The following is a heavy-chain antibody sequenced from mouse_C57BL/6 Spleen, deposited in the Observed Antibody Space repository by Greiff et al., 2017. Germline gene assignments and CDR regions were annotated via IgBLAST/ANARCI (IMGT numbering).Heavy chain of an antibody. J-gene: IGHJ1*03. CDR2: ISSGGDYS. V-gene: IGHV5-9-1*02. CDR3: TSDATTVVEDWYFDV. CDR1: GFTFSSYA. Sequence: EVQRVESGEGLVKPGGSLKLSCAASGFTFSSYAMSWVRQTPEKRLEWVAYISSGGDYSYYADTVKGRFTISRDSARSTLYLQMSSLKSEDTAMYYCTSDATTVVEDWYFDVWGTGTRVTVSS. D-gene: IGHD1-1*01.